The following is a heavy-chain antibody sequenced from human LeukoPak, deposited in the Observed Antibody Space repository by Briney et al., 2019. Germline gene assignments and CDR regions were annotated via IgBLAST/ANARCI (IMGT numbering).Heavy chain of an antibody. J-gene: IGHJ3*02. CDR1: GGSISSVDYY. D-gene: IGHD6-13*01. CDR2: IYYSGAT. Sequence: SETLSLTCTVSGGSISSVDYYWSWIHQPPGKGLEWIGYIYYSGATYYNPSLKSRITISVDTSKNQFSLRLSSVTAADTAVYYCARDGLYLKAAAGTEAFDIWGQGTMVTVSS. V-gene: IGHV4-30-4*01. CDR3: ARDGLYLKAAAGTEAFDI.